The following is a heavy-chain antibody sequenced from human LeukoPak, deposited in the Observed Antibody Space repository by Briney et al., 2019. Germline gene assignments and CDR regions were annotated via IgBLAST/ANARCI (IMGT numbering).Heavy chain of an antibody. D-gene: IGHD3-3*01. Sequence: NPSETLSLTCTISGGTISSSSYYWGWIRQPPGKGLEWIGSIYYSGTTYYNPSLKSRVTISVDTSKSQFSLRLTSVTAADTAVYYCARHVRFLEWLSSYYFDYWGQGTLVTVSS. CDR3: ARHVRFLEWLSSYYFDY. V-gene: IGHV4-39*01. J-gene: IGHJ4*02. CDR1: GGTISSSSYY. CDR2: IYYSGTT.